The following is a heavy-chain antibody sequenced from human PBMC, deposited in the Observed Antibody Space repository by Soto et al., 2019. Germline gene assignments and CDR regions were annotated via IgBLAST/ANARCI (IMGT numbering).Heavy chain of an antibody. J-gene: IGHJ4*02. CDR3: ARDLPYCSGGSCYSVYYFDY. V-gene: IGHV1-18*01. CDR1: GYTFTSYG. Sequence: QVQLVQSGAEVKKPGASVKVSCKASGYTFTSYGISWVRQAPGQGLEWLGWISAYNGNTNYAQKLQGRVTMTTDTSTSTAYVELRSLKSDDTAVYYWARDLPYCSGGSCYSVYYFDYWGQGTLVTVSA. D-gene: IGHD2-15*01. CDR2: ISAYNGNT.